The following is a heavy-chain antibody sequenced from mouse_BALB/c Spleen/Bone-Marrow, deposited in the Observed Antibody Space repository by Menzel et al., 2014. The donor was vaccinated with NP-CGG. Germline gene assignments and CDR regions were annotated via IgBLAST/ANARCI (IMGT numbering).Heavy chain of an antibody. CDR2: IDPANGNT. CDR3: ARAYYGNYPYAMDY. D-gene: IGHD2-10*01. J-gene: IGHJ4*01. V-gene: IGHV14-3*02. CDR1: GFNIKDTY. Sequence: DVKLVESGAELVKPGASVKLSCTASGFNIKDTYMHWVKQRPEQGLEWIGRIDPANGNTKYDPKFQGKATITADTSSNTAYLHLSSLTSEDTAVYFCARAYYGNYPYAMDYWGQGTSVTVSS.